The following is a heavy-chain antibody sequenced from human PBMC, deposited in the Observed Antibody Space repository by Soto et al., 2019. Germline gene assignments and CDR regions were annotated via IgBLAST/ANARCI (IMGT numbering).Heavy chain of an antibody. CDR3: AKAINTRVAWLRAGLDY. Sequence: WALRLSCAASGFTFSSYAMSWVRQAPGKGLEWVSAISGSGGSTYYADSVKGRFTISRDNSKYTLYLQINSLRAEDTAVYYCAKAINTRVAWLRAGLDYWGQGTVVTVYS. D-gene: IGHD5-12*01. V-gene: IGHV3-23*01. CDR1: GFTFSSYA. J-gene: IGHJ4*02. CDR2: ISGSGGST.